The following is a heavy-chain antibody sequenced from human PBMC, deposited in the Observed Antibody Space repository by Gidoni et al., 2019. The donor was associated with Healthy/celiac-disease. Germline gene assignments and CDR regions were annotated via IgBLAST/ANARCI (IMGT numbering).Heavy chain of an antibody. CDR1: GGSISSYY. D-gene: IGHD3-3*02. Sequence: QVQLQESGPGLVTPSETLSLTCTVSGGSISSYYWSWIRHPPGKGLEWSGYIYYSGSTNYNPSLKSRVTISVDTSKNQFSLKLSSVTAADTAVYYCARLVPSTYYFDYWGQGTLVTVSS. J-gene: IGHJ4*02. V-gene: IGHV4-59*08. CDR2: IYYSGST. CDR3: ARLVPSTYYFDY.